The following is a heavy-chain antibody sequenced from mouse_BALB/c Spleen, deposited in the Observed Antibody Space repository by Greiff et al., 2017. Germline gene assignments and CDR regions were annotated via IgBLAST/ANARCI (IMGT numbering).Heavy chain of an antibody. V-gene: IGHV1S29*02. CDR3: ARGEKNRLHYYGYDY. J-gene: IGHJ3*01. D-gene: IGHD1-2*01. Sequence: EVQLQESGPELVKPGASVKISCKASGYTFTDYNMHWVKQSHGKSLEWIGYIYPYNGGTGYNQKFKSKATLTVDNSSSTAYMELRSLTSEDSAVYYCARGEKNRLHYYGYDYWGQGTLVTVSA. CDR2: IYPYNGGT. CDR1: GYTFTDYN.